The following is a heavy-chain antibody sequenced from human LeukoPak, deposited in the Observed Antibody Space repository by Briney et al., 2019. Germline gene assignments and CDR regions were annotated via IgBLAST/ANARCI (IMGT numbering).Heavy chain of an antibody. CDR2: IYPGDSGT. V-gene: IGHV5-51*01. CDR1: GYTFTNYW. D-gene: IGHD3-16*01. J-gene: IGHJ1*01. Sequence: GESLKISCKASGYTFTNYWIGWVRPMPGKGLEWMGIIYPGDSGTRYSPSFRGQVIISADKSIRTAYLQWTSLKASDTAMYYCARHTGEGSHFQHWGQGSLVTVSS. CDR3: ARHTGEGSHFQH.